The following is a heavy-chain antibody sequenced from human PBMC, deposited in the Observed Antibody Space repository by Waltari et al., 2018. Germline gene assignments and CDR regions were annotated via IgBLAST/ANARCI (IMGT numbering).Heavy chain of an antibody. D-gene: IGHD2-15*01. CDR2: INPNSGGT. V-gene: IGHV1-2*06. CDR1: GYTFTGYY. CDR3: ASMEVGVVSQSAFDI. J-gene: IGHJ3*02. Sequence: QVQLVQSGAEVKKPGASVKVSCKDSGYTFTGYYMHWVRQALGQGLEWMGRINPNSGGTNYAQKFQGRGTMTRDTSISTAYMELSRLRSDDTAVYYCASMEVGVVSQSAFDIWGQGTMVTVSS.